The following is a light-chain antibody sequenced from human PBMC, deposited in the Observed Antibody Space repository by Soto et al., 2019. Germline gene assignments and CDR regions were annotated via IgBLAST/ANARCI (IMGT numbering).Light chain of an antibody. CDR1: SSDVGGYNY. Sequence: QSALTQPPSAAGSPGQSVTISCIGTSSDVGGYNYVSWYQQHQGKAPKLMIYEVSKRPSGVPARFSGSKSGNTASLTVSGLQAEDEADYYCSSYAASNNLGVVGGGTKVTVL. V-gene: IGLV2-8*01. CDR3: SSYAASNNLGV. J-gene: IGLJ2*01. CDR2: EVS.